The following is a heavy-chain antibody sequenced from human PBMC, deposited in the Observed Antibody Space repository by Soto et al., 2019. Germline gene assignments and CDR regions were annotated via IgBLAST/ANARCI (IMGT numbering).Heavy chain of an antibody. CDR3: ARDSGSGFDF. D-gene: IGHD2-15*01. CDR2: ISASSSTI. CDR1: GFNFGSYH. J-gene: IGHJ4*02. V-gene: IGHV3-48*04. Sequence: HPGGSLRLSCAASGFNFGSYHMNWVRQAPGKGLEWVSFISASSSTIYYGDSMKGRSTISRDNAKNALFLQVNRLRAEDTAVYYCARDSGSGFDFWGQGTLVTVS.